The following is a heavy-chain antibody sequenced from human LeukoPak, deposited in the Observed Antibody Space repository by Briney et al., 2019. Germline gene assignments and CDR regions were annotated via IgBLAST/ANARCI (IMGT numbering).Heavy chain of an antibody. J-gene: IGHJ4*02. CDR2: ISWNSGSI. CDR1: GFTFDDYA. Sequence: GGSLRLSCAASGFTFDDYAMHWVRQAPGKGLEWVSGISWNSGSIGYADSVKGRFTISRDNSKNSLYLQMNSLRAEDTALYYCAKDRGSSGWYDYWGQGTLVTVS. D-gene: IGHD6-19*01. CDR3: AKDRGSSGWYDY. V-gene: IGHV3-9*01.